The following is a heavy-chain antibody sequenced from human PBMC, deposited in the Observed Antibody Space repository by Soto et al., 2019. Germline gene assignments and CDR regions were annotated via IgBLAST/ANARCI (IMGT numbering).Heavy chain of an antibody. V-gene: IGHV3-30-3*01. CDR1: GFTFSSYD. J-gene: IGHJ6*02. CDR2: ISYDGSNK. D-gene: IGHD2-15*01. CDR3: AREVLGYCSGGSCYSGGYYYGMDV. Sequence: QVQLVESGGGVVQPGRSLRLSCAASGFTFSSYDMHWVRQAPGEGLEWVAVISYDGSNKYYADSVKGRFTISRDNSKNTLYLQMNSLRAEDTAVYYCAREVLGYCSGGSCYSGGYYYGMDVWGQGTTVTVSS.